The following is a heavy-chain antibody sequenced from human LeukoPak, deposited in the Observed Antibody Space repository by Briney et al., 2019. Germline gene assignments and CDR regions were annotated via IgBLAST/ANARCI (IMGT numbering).Heavy chain of an antibody. CDR3: AHTANYDYVWGSYRSFDY. V-gene: IGHV2-5*02. J-gene: IGHJ4*02. Sequence: VSGPTLVNPTQTLTLTCTFSGFSLSTSGVGVGWIRQPPGKALEWLALIYWDDDKRYSPSLKSRLTITKDTSKNQVVLTMTNMDPVDTATYYCAHTANYDYVWGSYRSFDYWGQGTLVTVSS. CDR2: IYWDDDK. CDR1: GFSLSTSGVG. D-gene: IGHD3-16*02.